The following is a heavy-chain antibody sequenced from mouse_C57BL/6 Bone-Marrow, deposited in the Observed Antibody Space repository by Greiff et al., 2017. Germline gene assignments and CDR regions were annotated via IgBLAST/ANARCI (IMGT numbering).Heavy chain of an antibody. CDR1: GFTFSSDG. CDR2: ISSGGSYT. V-gene: IGHV5-6*01. D-gene: IGHD1-1*01. J-gene: IGHJ2*01. CDR3: ARYYYDYFDY. Sequence: EVKLVESGGDLVKPGGSLKLSCAASGFTFSSDGMSWVRQTPDKRLEWVATISSGGSYTYYPDSVKGRFTISRDNAKNTLYLQMSSLKSEDTAMYYCARYYYDYFDYWGQGTTLTVSS.